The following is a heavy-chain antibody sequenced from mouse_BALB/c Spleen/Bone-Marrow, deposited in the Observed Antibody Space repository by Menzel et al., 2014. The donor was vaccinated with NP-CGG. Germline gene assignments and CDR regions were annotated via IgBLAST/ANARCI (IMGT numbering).Heavy chain of an antibody. CDR1: GFTFSSYA. CDR2: ISSGGSYT. J-gene: IGHJ3*01. CDR3: ARPRFAY. Sequence: VQLKESGGGLVKPGGSLKLSCAASGFTFSSYAMSWVRQTPEKRLEWVATISSGGSYTYYPDSVKGRSTISRDNAKNTLYLQMSSLRSEDTAMYYCARPRFAYWGQGTLVTVSA. V-gene: IGHV5-9-3*01.